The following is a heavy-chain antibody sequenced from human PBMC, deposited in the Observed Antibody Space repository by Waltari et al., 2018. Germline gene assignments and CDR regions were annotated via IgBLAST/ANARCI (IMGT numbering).Heavy chain of an antibody. CDR2: INTNTGTP. V-gene: IGHV7-4-1*02. CDR3: ARVNYDYVGGTYLYSGFDS. D-gene: IGHD3-16*02. CDR1: GSTFSSYS. Sequence: QVQLVQSGSELKKPGASVKVSCQASGSTFSSYSMNWIRQARGQRPEWMGWINTNTGTPMYAQGFTGRFVFSLDTSVSTAYLQINSLKAEDTALYYCARVNYDYVGGTYLYSGFDSWGQGTLVTVSS. J-gene: IGHJ4*02.